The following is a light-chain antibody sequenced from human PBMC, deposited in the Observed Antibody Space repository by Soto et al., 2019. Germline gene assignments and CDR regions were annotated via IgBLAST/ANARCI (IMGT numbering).Light chain of an antibody. CDR3: QHRANWPLT. J-gene: IGKJ4*01. CDR1: QSVSSN. Sequence: EVVMTQSPATLSVSPGERATFSCRASQSVSSNLAWYQQKPGQAPRLLIYGASTRATGIPARFSGSGSGTEFTLTISSLQSEDFAVYYCQHRANWPLTFGGGTKVEI. V-gene: IGKV3-15*01. CDR2: GAS.